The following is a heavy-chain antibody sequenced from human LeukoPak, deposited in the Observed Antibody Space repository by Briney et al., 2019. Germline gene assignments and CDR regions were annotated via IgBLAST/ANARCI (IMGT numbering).Heavy chain of an antibody. CDR2: INPNSGGT. J-gene: IGHJ6*02. D-gene: IGHD2-2*01. CDR1: ASSLTPQP. Sequence: SCTLFASSLTPQPTHWVRQSPGQALEWLGWINPNSGGTNYAQKFQGRVTMTRDTSISTPSMELSRLTSDDTAVYYCAREPSTYCSSPPCRIGFSGTDVSGPGTTVTASS. CDR3: AREPSTYCSSPPCRIGFSGTDV. V-gene: IGHV1-2*02.